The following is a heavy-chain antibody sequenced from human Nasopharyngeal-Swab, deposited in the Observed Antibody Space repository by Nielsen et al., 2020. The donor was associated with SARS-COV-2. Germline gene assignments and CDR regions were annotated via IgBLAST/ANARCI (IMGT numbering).Heavy chain of an antibody. CDR3: ARGTTIFGVVITPFDY. V-gene: IGHV4-59*13. Sequence: PGKGLEWIGYIYYSGGTNYNPSLKSRVTISVDTSKNQFSLKLSSVTAADTAVYYCARGTTIFGVVITPFDYWGQGTLVTVSS. J-gene: IGHJ4*02. CDR2: IYYSGGT. D-gene: IGHD3-3*01.